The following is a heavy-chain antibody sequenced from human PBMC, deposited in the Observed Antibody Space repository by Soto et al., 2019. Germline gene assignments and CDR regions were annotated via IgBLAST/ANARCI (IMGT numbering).Heavy chain of an antibody. CDR1: GFTFSSYS. CDR2: ISSSSSYI. CDR3: ARDVFGRYFDWSHGMDV. D-gene: IGHD3-9*01. Sequence: GGSLRLSCAASGFTFSSYSMNWVRQAPGKGLEWVSSISSSSSYIYYADSVKGRFTISRDNAKNSLYLQMNSLRAEDTAVYYCARDVFGRYFDWSHGMDVWGQGTTVTVSS. V-gene: IGHV3-21*01. J-gene: IGHJ6*02.